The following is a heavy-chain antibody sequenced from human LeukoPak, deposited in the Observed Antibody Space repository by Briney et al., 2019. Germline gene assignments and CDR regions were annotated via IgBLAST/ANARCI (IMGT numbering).Heavy chain of an antibody. D-gene: IGHD3-10*01. V-gene: IGHV4-34*01. CDR1: GGSFSGYY. J-gene: IGHJ4*02. Sequence: SETLSLTCAVYGGSFSGYYWSWIRQPPGKGLEWIGEINHSGSTNYNPSLKSRVTISVDTSKNQFSLKLSSVTAADTAVYYCARQVLWFGYKLDYWGQGTLVTVSS. CDR3: ARQVLWFGYKLDY. CDR2: INHSGST.